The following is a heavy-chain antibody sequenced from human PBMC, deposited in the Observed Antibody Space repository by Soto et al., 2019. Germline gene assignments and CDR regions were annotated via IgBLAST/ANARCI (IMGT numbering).Heavy chain of an antibody. CDR3: AAEPTTSYSGSWWSFDY. J-gene: IGHJ4*02. D-gene: IGHD1-26*01. V-gene: IGHV1-58*01. CDR2: IVVGSGNT. CDR1: GFTFTSSA. Sequence: ASVKVSCKASGFTFTSSAVQWVRQARGQRLEWIGWIVVGSGNTNYAQKFQERVTITRDMSTSTAYMELSSLRSEDTAVYYCAAEPTTSYSGSWWSFDYCGQGTLVTV.